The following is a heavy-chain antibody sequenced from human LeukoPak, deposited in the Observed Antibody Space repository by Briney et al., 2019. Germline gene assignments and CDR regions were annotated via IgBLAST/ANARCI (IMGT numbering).Heavy chain of an antibody. CDR2: ISGSGGST. CDR3: AKDEDVPYYYYGMDV. J-gene: IGHJ6*02. D-gene: IGHD6-6*01. V-gene: IGHV3-23*01. Sequence: PGGSLRLSCAASGFTFSSYAMSWVRQAPGKGLEWVSAISGSGGSTYYADSVKGRFTISRDNSKNTLYLQMNSLRAEDTAVYYCAKDEDVPYYYYGMDVWGQGTTVTVSS. CDR1: GFTFSSYA.